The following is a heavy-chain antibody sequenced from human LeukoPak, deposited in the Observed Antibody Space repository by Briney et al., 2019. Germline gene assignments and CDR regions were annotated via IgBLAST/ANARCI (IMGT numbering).Heavy chain of an antibody. CDR2: ISGSGGST. CDR1: GFTFSSYA. D-gene: IGHD1-26*01. Sequence: GGSLRLSCAASGFTFSSYAMSWVRQAPGKGLEWVSAISGSGGSTYYADSVKGRFTISRDNSKNTLYLQMNSLRAEDTAVYYCAKDLSLIKPRELPTLDYWGQGTLVTVSS. V-gene: IGHV3-23*01. CDR3: AKDLSLIKPRELPTLDY. J-gene: IGHJ4*02.